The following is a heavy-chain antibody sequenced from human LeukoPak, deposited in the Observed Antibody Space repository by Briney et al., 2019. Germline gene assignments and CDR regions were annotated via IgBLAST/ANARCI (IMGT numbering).Heavy chain of an antibody. CDR3: ARRGQWLTFDY. J-gene: IGHJ4*02. CDR2: IYYSGST. Sequence: PSETLSLTCTVPGGSISSSSYYWGWIRQPPGKGLEWIGSIYYSGSTYDNPSLKSRVTISVDTSKNQFSLKLSSVTAADTAVYYCARRGQWLTFDYWGQGTLVTVSS. CDR1: GGSISSSSYY. V-gene: IGHV4-39*01. D-gene: IGHD6-19*01.